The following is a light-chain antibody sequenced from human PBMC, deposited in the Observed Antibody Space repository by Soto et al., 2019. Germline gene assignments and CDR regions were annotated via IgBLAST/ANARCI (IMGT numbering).Light chain of an antibody. CDR1: QGISNY. CDR3: HQYDSWT. Sequence: DIQVPQAPSSLSASVGDRVTIICRASQGISNYLAWYQQKPGKVPKLLIYAASTLQSGVPSRFSGSGSGTDFTLTISRLEPEDFAVYYCHQYDSWTFGQGTKVDI. J-gene: IGKJ1*01. CDR2: AAS. V-gene: IGKV1-27*01.